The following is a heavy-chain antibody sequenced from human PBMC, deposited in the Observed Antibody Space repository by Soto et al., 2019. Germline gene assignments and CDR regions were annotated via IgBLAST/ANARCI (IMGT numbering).Heavy chain of an antibody. CDR2: ISSSSSYI. CDR3: ARDHGLSSYAFDI. D-gene: IGHD2-15*01. CDR1: GFTFSSYS. J-gene: IGHJ3*02. V-gene: IGHV3-21*01. Sequence: EVQLVESGGGLVKPGGSLRLSCAASGFTFSSYSMNWVRQDPGKGLEWVSSISSSSSYIYYADSVKGRFTISRDNAKNSLNLQMNSLRAEDTAVYYCARDHGLSSYAFDIWGQGTMVTVSS.